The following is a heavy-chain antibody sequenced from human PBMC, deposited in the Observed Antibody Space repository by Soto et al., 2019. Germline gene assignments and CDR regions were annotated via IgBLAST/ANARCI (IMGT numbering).Heavy chain of an antibody. CDR3: ARQFRVTTPTYYYDAGEEYFQH. J-gene: IGHJ1*01. CDR1: GYTFTSYA. V-gene: IGHV1-3*01. D-gene: IGHD3-22*01. CDR2: INAGNGNT. Sequence: GASVKVSCKASGYTFTSYAMHWVRQAPGQRLEWMGWINAGNGNTKYSQKFQGRVTITRDTSASTAYMELSSLRSEDTAVYYCARQFRVTTPTYYYDAGEEYFQHWGQGTLVTVSS.